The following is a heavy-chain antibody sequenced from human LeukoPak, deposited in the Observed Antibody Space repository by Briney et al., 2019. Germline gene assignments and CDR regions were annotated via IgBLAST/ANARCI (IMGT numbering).Heavy chain of an antibody. J-gene: IGHJ4*01. CDR3: ARVRGSFASDY. D-gene: IGHD1-26*01. Sequence: GGSLRLSCAASGFTFSDYYMSWIRQAPGKGLEWVSYISNSGTTTSYADSVKGRFTISRDNAKNSLYLQMNSLRAEDTAVYYCARVRGSFASDYWXXGTLVTVSS. V-gene: IGHV3-11*01. CDR2: ISNSGTTT. CDR1: GFTFSDYY.